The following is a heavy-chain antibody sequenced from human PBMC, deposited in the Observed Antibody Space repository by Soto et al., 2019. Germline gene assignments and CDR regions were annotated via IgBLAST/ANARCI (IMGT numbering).Heavy chain of an antibody. V-gene: IGHV5-51*01. CDR2: IYPGDSNT. CDR1: GYSFISYW. Sequence: PGESLKISCKGSGYSFISYWIAWVRQMPGKGLELMGIIYPGDSNTRYSPSFQGQVTISADKSISTVYLQWSSLKASDTAMYYCARRVAYYAHAFDFWGQGIMVTLSS. J-gene: IGHJ3*01. D-gene: IGHD2-2*01. CDR3: ARRVAYYAHAFDF.